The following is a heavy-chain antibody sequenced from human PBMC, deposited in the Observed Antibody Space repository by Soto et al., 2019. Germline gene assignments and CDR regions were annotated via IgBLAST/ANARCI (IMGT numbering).Heavy chain of an antibody. Sequence: GGSLRLSCAASGFTFSTYAMSCVRQAPWKGLEWFSAISGSGGITYYADSVKGRFTISRDNSGNTLFLQMNSLRAEDPAVYYCASTIVGIAVAAKIFDYWGQGTMVTLSS. J-gene: IGHJ4*02. CDR3: ASTIVGIAVAAKIFDY. V-gene: IGHV3-23*01. D-gene: IGHD6-19*01. CDR2: ISGSGGIT. CDR1: GFTFSTYA.